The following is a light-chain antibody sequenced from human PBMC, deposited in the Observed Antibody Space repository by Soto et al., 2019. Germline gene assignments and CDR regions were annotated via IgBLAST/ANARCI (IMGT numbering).Light chain of an antibody. CDR3: TSYSSSDIFYV. CDR1: SSDIGGYYY. V-gene: IGLV2-14*01. CDR2: QVT. Sequence: ALTQPASVSGSPGQSITISCTGTSSDIGGYYYVSWYQHHPGKAPKLLIYQVTNRPSRVSNRFSGSKSGNTASLAISGLQADDEADYYCTSYSSSDIFYVFGTGTKVT. J-gene: IGLJ1*01.